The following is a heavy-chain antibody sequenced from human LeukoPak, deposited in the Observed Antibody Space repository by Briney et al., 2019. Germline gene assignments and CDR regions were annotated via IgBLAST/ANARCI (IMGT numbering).Heavy chain of an antibody. J-gene: IGHJ6*02. V-gene: IGHV4-39*07. CDR1: GGSISSSSYY. D-gene: IGHD2/OR15-2a*01. Sequence: SETLSLTCTVSGGSISSSSYYWGWIRQPPGKGLEWIGSIYYSGSTYYSPSLTSRVTVSVDTSENQFSLKLTSVTAADTAVYYCARAHSIASYYYGVDVWGQGTTVTVSS. CDR3: ARAHSIASYYYGVDV. CDR2: IYYSGST.